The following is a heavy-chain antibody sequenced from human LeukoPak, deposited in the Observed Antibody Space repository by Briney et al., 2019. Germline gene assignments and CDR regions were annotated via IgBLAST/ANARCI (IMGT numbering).Heavy chain of an antibody. J-gene: IGHJ4*02. V-gene: IGHV3-53*01. D-gene: IGHD4/OR15-4a*01. CDR1: GFTFSSNS. CDR2: IYSDNT. CDR3: ARRAGAYSHPYDY. Sequence: QPGGSLRLSCTVSGFTFSSNSMSWVRQAPGKGLEWVSFIYSDNTHYSDSVKGRFTISRDNSKNTLYLQMNSLRAEDTAVYYCARRAGAYSHPYDYWGQGTLVTVSS.